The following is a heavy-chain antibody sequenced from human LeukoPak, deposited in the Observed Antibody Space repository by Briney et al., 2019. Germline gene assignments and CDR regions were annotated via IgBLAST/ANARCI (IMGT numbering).Heavy chain of an antibody. Sequence: GGSLRLSCAASGFTFNSYAMSWVRQAPGKGLEWVSAISGSGGSTYYADSVKGRFTISRDNSKNTLYLQMNSLRAEDTAVYYCAKESNYYGSGDPGDYWGQGTLVTVSS. D-gene: IGHD3-10*01. CDR1: GFTFNSYA. J-gene: IGHJ4*02. CDR3: AKESNYYGSGDPGDY. CDR2: ISGSGGST. V-gene: IGHV3-23*01.